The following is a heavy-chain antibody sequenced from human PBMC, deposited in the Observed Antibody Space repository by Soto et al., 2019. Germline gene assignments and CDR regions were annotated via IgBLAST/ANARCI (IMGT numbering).Heavy chain of an antibody. CDR3: ARVDSSSPAFDI. V-gene: IGHV4-59*01. CDR1: GGSISSYY. CDR2: IYYSGST. D-gene: IGHD6-6*01. Sequence: SETLSLTCTVSGGSISSYYWSWIRQPPGKGLEWIGYIYYSGSTNYNPSLKSRVTISVDTSKNQFSLKLSSVTAADTAVYYCARVDSSSPAFDIWGQGTMVTVSS. J-gene: IGHJ3*02.